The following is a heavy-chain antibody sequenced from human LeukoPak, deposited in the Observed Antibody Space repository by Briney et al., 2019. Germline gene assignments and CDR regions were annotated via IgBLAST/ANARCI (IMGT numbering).Heavy chain of an antibody. CDR1: GGSISSYY. CDR3: ARADEVGARPWAFDI. J-gene: IGHJ3*02. Sequence: SETLSLTCTVSGGSISSYYWSWIRHPPGKGLEWIGYIYYSGSTNYNPSLKSRVTISVDTSKNQFSLKLSSVTAADTAVYYCARADEVGARPWAFDIWGQGTMVTVSS. V-gene: IGHV4-59*01. D-gene: IGHD1-26*01. CDR2: IYYSGST.